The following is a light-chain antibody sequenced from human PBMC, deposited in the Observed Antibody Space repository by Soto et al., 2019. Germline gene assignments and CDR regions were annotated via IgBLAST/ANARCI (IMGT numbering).Light chain of an antibody. CDR2: KES. CDR1: QSISSW. CDR3: HQYNSYWT. V-gene: IGKV1-5*03. Sequence: DIQMTQSPSTLSASVGDRVTITCRAGQSISSWLAWYQQKPGKAPKLLIYKESSLESGLPSRFSGSGSGTDFTLTISSLQPDDFATYYCHQYNSYWTFGQGTKVEIK. J-gene: IGKJ1*01.